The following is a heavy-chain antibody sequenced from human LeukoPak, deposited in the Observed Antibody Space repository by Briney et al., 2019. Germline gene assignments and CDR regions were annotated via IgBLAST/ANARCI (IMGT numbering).Heavy chain of an antibody. Sequence: GGSLRLPCAASGFTFSSYGMSWVRQAPGKGLEWVSAISGSGGSTYYADSVKGRFTISRDNAKNSLYLQMNSLRAEDTAVYYCAELGITMIGGVWGKGTTVTISS. J-gene: IGHJ6*04. CDR1: GFTFSSYG. CDR2: ISGSGGST. CDR3: AELGITMIGGV. D-gene: IGHD3-10*02. V-gene: IGHV3-23*01.